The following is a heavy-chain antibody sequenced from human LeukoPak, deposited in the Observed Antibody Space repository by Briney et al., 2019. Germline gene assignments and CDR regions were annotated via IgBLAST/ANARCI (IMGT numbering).Heavy chain of an antibody. V-gene: IGHV5-51*01. J-gene: IGHJ4*02. D-gene: IGHD4-23*01. Sequence: GESLKISCKGSGYSFTSYWIGWVRQMPGKGLERMGIIYPGDSDTRYSPSFQGQVTISADKSISTAYLQWSSLKASDTAMYYCARQATVVTPRWYFDYWGQGTLVTVSS. CDR2: IYPGDSDT. CDR1: GYSFTSYW. CDR3: ARQATVVTPRWYFDY.